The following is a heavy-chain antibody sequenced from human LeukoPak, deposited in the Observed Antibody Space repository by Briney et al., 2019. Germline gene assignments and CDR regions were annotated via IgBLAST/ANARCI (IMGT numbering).Heavy chain of an antibody. CDR2: ISSSGGTI. CDR3: AVRPAGDALDI. CDR1: GFTFSSSE. D-gene: IGHD6-19*01. J-gene: IGHJ3*02. Sequence: AGGSLRLSCAASGFTFSSSEMNWVRQAPGKGLEWVSYISSSGGTISYADSVKGRFTISRDNAKNSLYLQMNSLRAEDTAVYYCAVRPAGDALDIWGQGTVVTVSS. V-gene: IGHV3-48*03.